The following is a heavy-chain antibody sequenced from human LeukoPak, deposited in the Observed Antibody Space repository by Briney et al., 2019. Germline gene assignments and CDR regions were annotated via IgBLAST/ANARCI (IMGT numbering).Heavy chain of an antibody. V-gene: IGHV4-39*01. D-gene: IGHD3-22*01. CDR1: GGSISSSSYY. Sequence: SETLSLTCTVSGGSISSSSYYWGWIRQPPGKGLQWIGSIYYSGSTYYNPSLKSRVTISVDTSKNQFSLKLSSVTAADTAVYYGVRLKVSYYDSSGYYPFDYWGQGTLVTVSS. CDR3: VRLKVSYYDSSGYYPFDY. CDR2: IYYSGST. J-gene: IGHJ4*02.